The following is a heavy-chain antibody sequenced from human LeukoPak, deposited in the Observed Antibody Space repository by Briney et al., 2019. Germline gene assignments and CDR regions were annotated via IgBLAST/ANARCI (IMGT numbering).Heavy chain of an antibody. V-gene: IGHV1-18*04. CDR3: ARGDSYGYAFYYYYYMDV. J-gene: IGHJ6*03. CDR1: GYTFTGYY. CDR2: ICAYNGNT. D-gene: IGHD5-18*01. Sequence: GASVKVSCKASGYTFTGYYMHWVRQAPGQGLEWMGWICAYNGNTNYAQKLQGRVTMTTDTSTSTAYMELRSLRSDDTAVYYCARGDSYGYAFYYYYYMDVWGKGTTVTVSS.